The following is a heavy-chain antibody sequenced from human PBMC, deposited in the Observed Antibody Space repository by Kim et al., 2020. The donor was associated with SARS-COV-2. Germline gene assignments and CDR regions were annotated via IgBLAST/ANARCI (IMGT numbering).Heavy chain of an antibody. J-gene: IGHJ6*02. D-gene: IGHD3-10*01. CDR2: ISWNSGSI. CDR1: GFTFDDYA. V-gene: IGHV3-9*01. CDR3: AKDTNYGSGSYGMDV. Sequence: GGSLRLSCAASGFTFDDYAMHWVRQAPGKGLEWVSGISWNSGSIGYADSVKGRFTISRDNAKNSLYLQMNSLRAEDTALYYCAKDTNYGSGSYGMDVWGQGTTVTVSS.